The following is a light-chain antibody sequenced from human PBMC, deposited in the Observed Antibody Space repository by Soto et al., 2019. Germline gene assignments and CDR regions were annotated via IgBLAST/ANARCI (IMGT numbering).Light chain of an antibody. CDR1: QSISYW. V-gene: IGKV1-5*03. Sequence: DIQMTQSPSTLSASVGDRVTITCRASQSISYWLAWYQQKPGKAPTLLIYKASSLESGVPSRFSGSGSGTEFTLTINSLQPDDFATYYCQQYSNYPLTFGGGTKVEI. CDR2: KAS. J-gene: IGKJ4*01. CDR3: QQYSNYPLT.